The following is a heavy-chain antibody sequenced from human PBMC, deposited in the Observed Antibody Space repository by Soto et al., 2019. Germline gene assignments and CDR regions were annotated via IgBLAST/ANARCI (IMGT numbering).Heavy chain of an antibody. CDR1: GYTFTSYA. V-gene: IGHV1-3*01. Sequence: QVQLVQSGAEVKKPGASVKVSCKASGYTFTSYAMHWVRQAPGQRLEWMGWINAGNGNTKYSQKFQGRVTITRDTSASTAYMELSSLRSEDTAVYYCARSAYDILTGATYGMDVWGQGTTVTVSS. D-gene: IGHD3-9*01. CDR2: INAGNGNT. CDR3: ARSAYDILTGATYGMDV. J-gene: IGHJ6*02.